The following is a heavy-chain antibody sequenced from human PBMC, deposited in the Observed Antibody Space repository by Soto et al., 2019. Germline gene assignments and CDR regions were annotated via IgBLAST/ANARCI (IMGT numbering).Heavy chain of an antibody. CDR3: AGDPSRTKVQFDP. V-gene: IGHV1-69*04. CDR1: GGTFSSYT. CDR2: IIPILGIA. Sequence: SVKVSCKASGGTFSSYTISWVRQAPGQGLEWMGRIIPILGIANYAQKFQGRVTITADKSTSTAYMELSSLRSEDTAVYYCAGDPSRTKVQFDPWGQGTLVTVSS. J-gene: IGHJ5*02.